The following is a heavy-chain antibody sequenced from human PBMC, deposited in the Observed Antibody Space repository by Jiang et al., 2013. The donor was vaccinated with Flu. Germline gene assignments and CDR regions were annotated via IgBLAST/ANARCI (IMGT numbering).Heavy chain of an antibody. D-gene: IGHD3-10*01. CDR2: ISITGRTI. CDR3: ARPFYQNSVTYYKVPDYGMDV. J-gene: IGHJ6*02. V-gene: IGHV3-48*01. Sequence: GKGLEWVSYISITGRTIYYADSVKGRFTISRDNAKNSLYLQMNNLRIEDTAVYHCARPFYQNSVTYYKVPDYGMDVWGQGTTVTVSS.